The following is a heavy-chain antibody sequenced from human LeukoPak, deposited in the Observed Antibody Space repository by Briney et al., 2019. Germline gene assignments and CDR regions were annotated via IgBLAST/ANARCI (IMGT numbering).Heavy chain of an antibody. Sequence: ASVKVSCKASGYTFITSGISWVRQAPGQGLEWMGWIRASNGNTNYAQRLQGRVTMTTDTSTSTAYMELRSLRSDDTAMYYCARHSMYSKSSGYNLWGQGTLVTVSS. D-gene: IGHD3-22*01. J-gene: IGHJ1*01. CDR2: IRASNGNT. V-gene: IGHV1-18*01. CDR1: GYTFITSG. CDR3: ARHSMYSKSSGYNL.